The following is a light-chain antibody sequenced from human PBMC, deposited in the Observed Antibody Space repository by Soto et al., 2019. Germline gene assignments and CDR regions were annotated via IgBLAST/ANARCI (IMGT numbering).Light chain of an antibody. CDR1: QSVSGRY. V-gene: IGKV3-20*01. J-gene: IGKJ5*01. CDR3: QQYGGFPIT. CDR2: GAS. Sequence: EIVLTLSPGALSLSTRERATLSCRASQSVSGRYLAWYQQKPGQAPRLLIYGASSRATGIPDRFSGGGSGTDFTLTISRLEPGDFAVYFCQQYGGFPITFGQGSRLEIK.